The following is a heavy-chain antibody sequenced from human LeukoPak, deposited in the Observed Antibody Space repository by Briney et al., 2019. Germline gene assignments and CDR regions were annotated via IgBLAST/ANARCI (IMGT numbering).Heavy chain of an antibody. D-gene: IGHD4-11*01. Sequence: ASVKVSCKVSGYTLTELSMHWVRQAPGKGLEWMGGFDPEDGETIYAQKFQGRVTMTEDTSTDTAYMELSSLRSEDTAVYYCATKAYDYSNYYYYYYMDVWGKGTTVTVSS. CDR2: FDPEDGET. J-gene: IGHJ6*03. V-gene: IGHV1-24*01. CDR1: GYTLTELS. CDR3: ATKAYDYSNYYYYYYMDV.